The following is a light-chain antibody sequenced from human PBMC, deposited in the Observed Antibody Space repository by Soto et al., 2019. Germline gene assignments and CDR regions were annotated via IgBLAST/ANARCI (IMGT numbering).Light chain of an antibody. Sequence: DIQKTQSPSSLSASVGDRVTITCRASQIINSYLNWYQKKPGKAPKLLIYAASSLHSGVPTRFRGSESGTDFTLTISSLQPEDVATYYCQQRGTFGLGTKVEI. V-gene: IGKV1-39*01. CDR3: QQRGT. CDR1: QIINSY. J-gene: IGKJ1*01. CDR2: AAS.